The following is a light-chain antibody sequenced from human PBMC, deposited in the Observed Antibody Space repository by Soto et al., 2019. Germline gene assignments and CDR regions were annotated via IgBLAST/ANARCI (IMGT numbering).Light chain of an antibody. CDR3: QQYNPYSPWT. V-gene: IGKV1-5*03. J-gene: IGKJ1*01. CDR1: QSITGW. CDR2: KAS. Sequence: DLPLAPSPPTLSASVGDRVTISCRASQSITGWLAWFQQKPGKAPKLLISKASKLESGVPSRFSGSGSGTDFTLTISGLQPDDFATYYCQQYNPYSPWTFGQRTKVDIK.